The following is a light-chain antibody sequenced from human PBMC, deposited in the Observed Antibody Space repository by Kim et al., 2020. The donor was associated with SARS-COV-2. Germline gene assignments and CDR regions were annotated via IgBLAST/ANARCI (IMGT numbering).Light chain of an antibody. CDR1: SSNIGAGYD. CDR3: QSYDKSLGGWRI. Sequence: QSALTQPPSVFGAPGQRVTLSCAGSSSNIGAGYDVHWYQQRPGTAPKLLIFGNNNRPSGVPDRFSGSKSGTSASLAITGLHADDEGDYFCQSYDKSLGGWRIFGGGTQLTVL. J-gene: IGLJ2*01. CDR2: GNN. V-gene: IGLV1-40*01.